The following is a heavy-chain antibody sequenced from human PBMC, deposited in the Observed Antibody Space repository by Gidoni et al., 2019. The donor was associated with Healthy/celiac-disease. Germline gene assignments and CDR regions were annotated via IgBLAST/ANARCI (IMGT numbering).Heavy chain of an antibody. CDR2: ISSSSSTI. CDR1: GFTFSSYS. V-gene: IGHV3-48*02. J-gene: IGHJ4*02. CDR3: ARGPLYCSSTSCYDPWYFDY. D-gene: IGHD2-2*01. Sequence: EVQLVESGGGLVQPGGSLRLSCAASGFTFSSYSMNWVRQAPGKGLEWVSYISSSSSTIYYADSVKGRFTISRDNAKNSLYLQMNSLRDEDTAVYYCARGPLYCSSTSCYDPWYFDYWGQGTLVTVSS.